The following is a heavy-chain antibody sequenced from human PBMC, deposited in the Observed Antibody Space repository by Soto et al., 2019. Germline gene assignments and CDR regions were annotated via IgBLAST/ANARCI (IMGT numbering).Heavy chain of an antibody. CDR2: IKQDGSEK. J-gene: IGHJ3*02. D-gene: IGHD3-3*01. V-gene: IGHV3-7*03. Sequence: PWGSLKLSCSASGVTFSSYGISWGCQAPGKGLEWVANIKQDGSEKYYVDSVKGRFTISRDNAKNSLYLQMNSLRAEDTAVYYCARGGYYDFWSGHYAFDIWGQGTTVTVSS. CDR1: GVTFSSYG. CDR3: ARGGYYDFWSGHYAFDI.